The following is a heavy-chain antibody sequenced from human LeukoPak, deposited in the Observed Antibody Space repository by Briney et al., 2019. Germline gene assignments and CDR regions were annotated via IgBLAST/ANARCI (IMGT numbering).Heavy chain of an antibody. CDR2: ISSSSSYI. Sequence: GGSLRLSCAASGFTFSSDSINWVRQAPGKGLEWVSSISSSSSYIYYADSVKGRFTISRDNAKNSLYLQMNSLRAEDTAVYYCARSYYDYVWGSYSLWGQGTLVTVSS. J-gene: IGHJ4*02. CDR3: ARSYYDYVWGSYSL. V-gene: IGHV3-21*01. D-gene: IGHD3-16*01. CDR1: GFTFSSDS.